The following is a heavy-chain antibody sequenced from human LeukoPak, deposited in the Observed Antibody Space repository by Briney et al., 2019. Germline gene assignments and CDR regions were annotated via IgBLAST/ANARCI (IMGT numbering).Heavy chain of an antibody. CDR2: IYYSGST. D-gene: IGHD6-13*01. CDR1: GGSISSGGYY. J-gene: IGHJ3*02. Sequence: ASQTLSLTCTVSGGSISSGGYYWSWIRQHPGKGLEWIGYIYYSGSTYYNPSLKSRVTISVDTSKNQFSLKLSSVTAADTAVYFCAREGIVAAGTMDGFDIWGQGTMVTVPS. V-gene: IGHV4-31*03. CDR3: AREGIVAAGTMDGFDI.